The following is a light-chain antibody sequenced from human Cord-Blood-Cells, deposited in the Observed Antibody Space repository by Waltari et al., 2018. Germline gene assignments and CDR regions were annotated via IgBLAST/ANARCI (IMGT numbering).Light chain of an antibody. CDR2: DVS. Sequence: QSALTQPRSVSGSPGQSVTISCTGTSSDVGGYNYVSWYQQHPGKAPKLMIYDVSKLPAGVPDRFSGSKSGNTASLTFSVLQSEYEADYYCCSYAGSYVVFGGGTKLTVL. CDR3: CSYAGSYVV. CDR1: SSDVGGYNY. V-gene: IGLV2-11*01. J-gene: IGLJ2*01.